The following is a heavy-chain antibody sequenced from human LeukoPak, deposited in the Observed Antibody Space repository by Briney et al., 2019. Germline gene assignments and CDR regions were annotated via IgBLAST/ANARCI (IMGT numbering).Heavy chain of an antibody. V-gene: IGHV1-69*05. Sequence: EASVKVSCKASGGTFSSYAISWVRQAPGQGLEWMGGIIPIFGTANYAHKFQGRVTITTDESTSTAYMELSSLRSEDTAVYYCARRDYYYYYMDVWGKGTTVTVSS. CDR2: IIPIFGTA. J-gene: IGHJ6*03. CDR1: GGTFSSYA. CDR3: ARRDYYYYYMDV.